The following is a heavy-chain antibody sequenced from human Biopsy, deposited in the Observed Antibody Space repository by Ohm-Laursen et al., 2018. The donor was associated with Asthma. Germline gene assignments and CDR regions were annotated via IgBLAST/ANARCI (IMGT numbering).Heavy chain of an antibody. CDR1: GYPFTDYY. V-gene: IGHV1-2*06. Sequence: ALVKVSCKASGYPFTDYYVHWVRQAPGQGLEWMGRIDPNSGGTNYAQKFLGRVTMTRDTSVNTAFMVLSRLRSDDTAVYYCARIKIRIGAGTDRYFDFWGRGTLVTVSS. CDR2: IDPNSGGT. J-gene: IGHJ2*01. D-gene: IGHD3-16*01. CDR3: ARIKIRIGAGTDRYFDF.